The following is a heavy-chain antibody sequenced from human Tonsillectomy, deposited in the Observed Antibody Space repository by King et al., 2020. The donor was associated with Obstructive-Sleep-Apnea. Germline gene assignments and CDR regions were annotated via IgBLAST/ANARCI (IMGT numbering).Heavy chain of an antibody. Sequence: VQLVESGGGLVKTGGSLRLSCAASGFTFSDAWMTWVRQAPGKGLEWVGQVKGKTEGGTEDYAAPVKGRFTISRDDSKDTMYLQMNSLKTEDTALYYCTTQFVIGLFGYWGQGTLVTVSS. V-gene: IGHV3-15*01. CDR3: TTQFVIGLFGY. CDR2: VKGKTEGGTE. D-gene: IGHD2/OR15-2a*01. CDR1: GFTFSDAW. J-gene: IGHJ4*02.